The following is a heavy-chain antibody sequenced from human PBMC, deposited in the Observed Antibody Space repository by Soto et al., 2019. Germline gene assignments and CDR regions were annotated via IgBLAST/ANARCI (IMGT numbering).Heavy chain of an antibody. D-gene: IGHD3-9*01. V-gene: IGHV4-59*08. CDR1: GGSMISYY. Sequence: SETLSLTCTVSGGSMISYYWSWIRQPPGRGLEWIGFIYYAGSTKYNPSLNSRVTISVDTSKSQFSLKLSSVTAADTAVYYCVRFWPPTYSDALTDYTDAFDYWGQGTLVTVSS. J-gene: IGHJ4*02. CDR2: IYYAGST. CDR3: VRFWPPTYSDALTDYTDAFDY.